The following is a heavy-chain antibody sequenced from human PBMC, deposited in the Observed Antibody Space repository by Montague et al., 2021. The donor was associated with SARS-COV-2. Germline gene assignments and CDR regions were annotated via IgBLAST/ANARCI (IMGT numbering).Heavy chain of an antibody. D-gene: IGHD5-24*01. CDR2: ISGSADIT. CDR3: AKDWEVATGGLYYFHY. CDR1: GFSLSTSG. Sequence: LTLTCTFSGFSLSTSGMCVSWIRQPPGKGLEWVSGISGSADITYYADSVKGRFTISRDNSKNTLYLQMSSLRAGDTAVDYCAKDWEVATGGLYYFHYWCHGTRVTVSS. J-gene: IGHJ4*01. V-gene: IGHV3-23*01.